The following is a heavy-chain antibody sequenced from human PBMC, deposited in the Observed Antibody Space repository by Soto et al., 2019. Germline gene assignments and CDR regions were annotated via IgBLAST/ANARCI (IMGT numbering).Heavy chain of an antibody. D-gene: IGHD3-16*01. CDR2: TSYDGSNK. CDR3: ARWGTTGGLDV. J-gene: IGHJ4*02. CDR1: GFTFRSYV. Sequence: ESVGGVVQPGTSLRLSCVGSGFTFRSYVIHWVRQAPGKGLEWVALTSYDGSNKYYDDSVKGRFTISRDNSRNTVDLQMDNLRLEDTALYYCARWGTTGGLDVWGQGTRVSVSS. V-gene: IGHV3-30*19.